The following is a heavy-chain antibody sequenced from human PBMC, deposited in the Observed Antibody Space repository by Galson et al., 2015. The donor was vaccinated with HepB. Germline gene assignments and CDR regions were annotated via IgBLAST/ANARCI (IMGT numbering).Heavy chain of an antibody. D-gene: IGHD3-22*01. V-gene: IGHV3-23*01. CDR2: ISGSGDIT. CDR3: AKIPRTGVVARSGFDY. Sequence: SLRLSCAASGFTFSSYAMSWVRQAPGKGLEWVSSISGSGDITHYTDSVKGRFTISRDASQTTLYLQMNSLRAEDTAVYYCAKIPRTGVVARSGFDYWGQGTLGTVSS. CDR1: GFTFSSYA. J-gene: IGHJ4*02.